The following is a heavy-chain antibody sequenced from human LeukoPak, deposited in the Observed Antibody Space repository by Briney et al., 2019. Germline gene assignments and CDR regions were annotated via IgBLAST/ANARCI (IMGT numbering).Heavy chain of an antibody. V-gene: IGHV4-59*01. CDR3: ARLYAPGAFDI. J-gene: IGHJ3*02. D-gene: IGHD2-2*02. Sequence: SETLSLTCTVSGGSISSYYWSWIRQPPGKGLEWIGYIYHSGSTNYNPSLKSRVTISVDTSKNQFSLKLSSVTAADTAVYYCARLYAPGAFDIWGQGTMVTVSS. CDR1: GGSISSYY. CDR2: IYHSGST.